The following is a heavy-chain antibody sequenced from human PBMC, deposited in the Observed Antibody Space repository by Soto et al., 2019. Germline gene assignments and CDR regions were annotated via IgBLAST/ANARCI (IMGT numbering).Heavy chain of an antibody. CDR2: IWYDGSNK. CDR3: AGEHAGYSSGLGV. J-gene: IGHJ4*02. D-gene: IGHD6-19*01. V-gene: IGHV3-33*01. CDR1: GFTFSSYG. Sequence: QVQLVESGGGVVQPGRSLRLSCAASGFTFSSYGMHWVRQAPGKGLEWVAVIWYDGSNKYYADSVKGRFTISRDNSKNTLYLQMISLRAGDTAVYDCAGEHAGYSSGLGVWGQGTLVTVSS.